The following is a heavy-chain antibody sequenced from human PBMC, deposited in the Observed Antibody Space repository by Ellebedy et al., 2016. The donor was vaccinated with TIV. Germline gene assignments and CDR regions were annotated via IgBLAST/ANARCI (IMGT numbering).Heavy chain of an antibody. CDR3: ARVTGRSWMANGMDV. Sequence: SETLSLXCTVSGGSISSGGYYWSWIRQHPGKGLEWIGYIYYSGSTYYNPSLKSRVTISVDTSKNQFSLKLSSVTAADTAVYYCARVTGRSWMANGMDVWGQGTTVTVSS. D-gene: IGHD6-13*01. CDR1: GGSISSGGYY. J-gene: IGHJ6*02. V-gene: IGHV4-31*03. CDR2: IYYSGST.